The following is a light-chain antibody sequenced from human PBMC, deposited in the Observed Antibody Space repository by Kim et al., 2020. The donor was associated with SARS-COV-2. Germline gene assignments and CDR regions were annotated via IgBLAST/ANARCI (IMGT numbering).Light chain of an antibody. CDR3: QQYDTLPVT. V-gene: IGKV1-33*01. CDR1: QDIKNY. CDR2: DAS. Sequence: SASVGDRVTITCQESQDIKNYLNWYQQKPGRAPKLLIYDASNLETGVPSRFSGSAYGTDFTFTITSLQPEDIATYYCQQYDTLPVTFGQGTKLEI. J-gene: IGKJ2*01.